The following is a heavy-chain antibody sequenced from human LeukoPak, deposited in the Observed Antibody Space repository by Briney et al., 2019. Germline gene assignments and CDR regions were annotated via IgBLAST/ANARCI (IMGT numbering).Heavy chain of an antibody. CDR2: IWYDGSNK. Sequence: PGGSLRLSCAASGFTFSSYGMHWVRQAPGKGLEWVAVIWYDGSNKYYADSVKGRFTTSRDNSKNTLYLQMNSLRAEDTAVYYCARGRVAARLGVIDYWGQGTLVTVSS. D-gene: IGHD6-6*01. J-gene: IGHJ4*02. CDR1: GFTFSSYG. CDR3: ARGRVAARLGVIDY. V-gene: IGHV3-33*01.